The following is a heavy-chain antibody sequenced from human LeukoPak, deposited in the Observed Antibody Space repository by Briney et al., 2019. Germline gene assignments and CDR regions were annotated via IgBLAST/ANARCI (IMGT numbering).Heavy chain of an antibody. CDR3: ASPGTTRELWFGD. CDR2: IYYSGTT. V-gene: IGHV4-39*07. D-gene: IGHD3-10*01. Sequence: PSETLSLTCTVSGDSLSTSSFCWGWSRQPPGGGLEWIGSIYYSGTTYYNPSLKSRVTISVDTSKNQFSLKLSSVTAADTAVYYCASPGTTRELWFGDWGQGTLVTVSS. CDR1: GDSLSTSSFC. J-gene: IGHJ4*02.